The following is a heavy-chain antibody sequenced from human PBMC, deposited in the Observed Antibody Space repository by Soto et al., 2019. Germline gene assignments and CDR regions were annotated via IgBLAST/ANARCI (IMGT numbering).Heavy chain of an antibody. CDR1: GGTFSSYA. CDR2: IIPIFGTA. Sequence: QVQLVQSGAEVKKPGSSVKVSCKASGGTFSSYAISWVRQAPGQGLEWMGGIIPIFGTANYAQKFQVRVTLPADASTSTAYMKLSSIRYEDTDVYYCDSRGYRYGQRSHYSYSGMDVWGQGTTVTVSS. J-gene: IGHJ6*02. CDR3: DSRGYRYGQRSHYSYSGMDV. V-gene: IGHV1-69*01. D-gene: IGHD5-18*01.